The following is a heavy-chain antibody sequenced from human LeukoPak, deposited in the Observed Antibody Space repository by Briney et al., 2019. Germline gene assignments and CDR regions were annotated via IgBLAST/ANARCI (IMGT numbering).Heavy chain of an antibody. V-gene: IGHV3-11*05. CDR1: GFTFSDYY. CDR2: ISSYT. CDR3: ARDLDYDSSGLDY. D-gene: IGHD3-22*01. J-gene: IGHJ4*02. Sequence: GGSLRLSCAASGFTFSDYYMSWIRQSPGKGLEWVSYISSYTNYADSVKGRFTISRDNVKNSLSLQMHSLRAEDTAVYFCARDLDYDSSGLDYWGQGTLVTVSS.